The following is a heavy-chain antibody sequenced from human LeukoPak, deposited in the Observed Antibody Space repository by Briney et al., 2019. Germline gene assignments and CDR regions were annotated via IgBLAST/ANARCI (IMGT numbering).Heavy chain of an antibody. V-gene: IGHV3-23*01. CDR3: AKVDWNEDYYYYYYMDV. Sequence: GGSLRLSCAASGFTFSSYAMSWVRQAPGKGLEWVSAISGSGGSTYYADSVKGRFTISRDNSKNTLYLQMNSLRAEDTAVYYCAKVDWNEDYYYYYYMDVWGKGTTVTVSS. CDR2: ISGSGGST. J-gene: IGHJ6*03. D-gene: IGHD1-1*01. CDR1: GFTFSSYA.